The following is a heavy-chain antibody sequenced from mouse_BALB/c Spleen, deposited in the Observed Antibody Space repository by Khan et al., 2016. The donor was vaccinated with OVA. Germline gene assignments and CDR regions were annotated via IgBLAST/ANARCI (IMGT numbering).Heavy chain of an antibody. D-gene: IGHD2-14*01. V-gene: IGHV8-8*01. CDR2: IWWDDDK. CDR1: GFSLSTSGMG. CDR3: ARRSYYRCGYYAMDY. J-gene: IGHJ4*01. Sequence: QVPLKESGPGILKPSQTLSLTCSFSGFSLSTSGMGVGWIRPPSGKGLEWLAHIWWDDDKYYNQSLESQLTISKDTSRNQVFLKITSVYTVDTATYYCARRSYYRCGYYAMDYWGQGTSVTVSS.